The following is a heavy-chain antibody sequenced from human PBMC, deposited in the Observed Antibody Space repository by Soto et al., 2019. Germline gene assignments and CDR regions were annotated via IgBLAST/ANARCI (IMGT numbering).Heavy chain of an antibody. CDR3: ARDCPAAEQQLDYYYYYYMDV. J-gene: IGHJ6*03. V-gene: IGHV3-21*01. D-gene: IGHD6-13*01. CDR1: GFTFSSYS. CDR2: ISSSSSYI. Sequence: GGSLRLSCAASGFTFSSYSMNWVRQAPGKGLEWVSSISSSSSYIYYADSVKGRFTISRDNAKNSLYLQMNSLRAEDTAVYYCARDCPAAEQQLDYYYYYYMDVWGKGTTVTVSS.